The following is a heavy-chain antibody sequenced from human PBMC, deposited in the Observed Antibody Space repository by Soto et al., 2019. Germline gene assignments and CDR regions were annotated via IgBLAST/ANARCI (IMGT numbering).Heavy chain of an antibody. V-gene: IGHV1-18*01. Sequence: QVQLVQSGAEVKKPGTSVKVSCKASGYTFTHYGITWVRQAPGQGLEWTGWINAYVGEPKSAQKYQGRITVTMDTSTNTAYLELRSLRADATAVYYCARGDGDTLDYGGQGTLVRVSA. CDR1: GYTFTHYG. J-gene: IGHJ4*02. CDR3: ARGDGDTLDY. CDR2: INAYVGEP.